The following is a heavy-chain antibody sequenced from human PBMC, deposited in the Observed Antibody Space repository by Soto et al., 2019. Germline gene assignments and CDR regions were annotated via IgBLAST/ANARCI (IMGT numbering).Heavy chain of an antibody. CDR1: GFSFSNAW. J-gene: IGHJ4*02. CDR2: IKSKTDGGAT. CDR3: TTDLRWFGGVDY. Sequence: GGSLRLSCAASGFSFSNAWMNWVRQAPGKGLEWVGRIKSKTDGGATDYAAPVKGRFTISTDDSKIMLYLQMNSLKTEDTAVYYCTTDLRWFGGVDYWGQGTLVTVSS. D-gene: IGHD3-10*01. V-gene: IGHV3-15*07.